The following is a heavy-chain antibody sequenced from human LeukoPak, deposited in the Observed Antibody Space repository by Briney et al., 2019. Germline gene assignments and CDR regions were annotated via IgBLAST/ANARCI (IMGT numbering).Heavy chain of an antibody. D-gene: IGHD3-10*01. J-gene: IGHJ4*02. CDR3: ARVRVLLWFGELLFSYFDY. V-gene: IGHV4-34*01. CDR1: GGSFSGYY. CDR2: INHSGST. Sequence: PSETLSLTCAVYGGSFSGYYWSWIRQPPGKGLEWIGEINHSGSTNYNPSLKSRVTISVDTSKNQFSLKLSSVTAADTAVYYCARVRVLLWFGELLFSYFDYWGQGTLVTVSS.